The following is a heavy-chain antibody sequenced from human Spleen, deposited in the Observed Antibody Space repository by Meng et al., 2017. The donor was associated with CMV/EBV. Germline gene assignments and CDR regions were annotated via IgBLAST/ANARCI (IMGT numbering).Heavy chain of an antibody. D-gene: IGHD4/OR15-4a*01. Sequence: SIKISSVDWAWIRQPPGKGLEWIGSIHYGVYTYYNSSLKSRVTISVDTPKNQFSLKLSSVTAADTAVYYCAREVSVMVPQSRGWFDRWGQGTLVTVSS. CDR2: IHYGVYT. CDR1: SIKISSVD. J-gene: IGHJ5*02. CDR3: AREVSVMVPQSRGWFDR. V-gene: IGHV4-39*07.